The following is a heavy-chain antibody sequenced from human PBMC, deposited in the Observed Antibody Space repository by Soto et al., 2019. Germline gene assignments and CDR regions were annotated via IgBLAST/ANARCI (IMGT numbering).Heavy chain of an antibody. J-gene: IGHJ4*02. CDR1: VFTFISYA. CDR3: AKDEPGYFDY. V-gene: IGHV3-23*01. Sequence: GWSLRLACASSVFTFISYAMSWVRQAPGKGLEWVSAISGSGGSTYYADSVKGRFTISRDNSKNTLYLQMNSLRAEDTAVYYCAKDEPGYFDYWGQGTLVTGSS. CDR2: ISGSGGST.